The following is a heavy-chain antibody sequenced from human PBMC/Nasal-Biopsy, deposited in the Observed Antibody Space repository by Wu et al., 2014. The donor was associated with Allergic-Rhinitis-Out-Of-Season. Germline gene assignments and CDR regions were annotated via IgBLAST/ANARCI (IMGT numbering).Heavy chain of an antibody. CDR3: ARATYYGSPEEGTLHDY. J-gene: IGHJ4*02. CDR2: INHSGST. D-gene: IGHD3-10*01. V-gene: IGHV4-34*01. Sequence: YWSWIRQPPGKGLEWIGEINHSGSTNYNPSLKSRVTISVDTSKNQFSLKLSSVTAADTAVYYCARATYYGSPEEGTLHDYWGQGTLVTVSS. CDR1: Y.